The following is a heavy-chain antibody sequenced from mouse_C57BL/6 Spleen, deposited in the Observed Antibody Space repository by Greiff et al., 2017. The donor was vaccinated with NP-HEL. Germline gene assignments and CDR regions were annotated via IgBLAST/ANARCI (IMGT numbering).Heavy chain of an antibody. CDR1: GYTFTSYW. D-gene: IGHD2-5*01. CDR2: IDPSDSET. V-gene: IGHV1-52*01. CDR3: AREAYYSNYDYLDY. Sequence: VKLQQPGAELVRPGSSVKLSCKASGYTFTSYWMHWVKQRPIQGLEWIGNIDPSDSETHYNQKFKDKATLTVDKSSSTAYMQLSSLTSEDSAVYYCAREAYYSNYDYLDYWGQGTTLTVSS. J-gene: IGHJ2*01.